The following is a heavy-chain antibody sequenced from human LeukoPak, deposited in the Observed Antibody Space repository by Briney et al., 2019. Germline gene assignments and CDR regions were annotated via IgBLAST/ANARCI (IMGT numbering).Heavy chain of an antibody. J-gene: IGHJ4*02. Sequence: SSVKVSCKASGGIFISYAISGVQQAPGQGLEWMGWIIPIFGTANYAQKFQGRVTITADESTSTAYMELSSLRSEDTAVYYCASGREYSSSFHFIYWGQGTLVTVSS. CDR1: GGIFISYA. D-gene: IGHD6-6*01. CDR3: ASGREYSSSFHFIY. V-gene: IGHV1-69*13. CDR2: IIPIFGTA.